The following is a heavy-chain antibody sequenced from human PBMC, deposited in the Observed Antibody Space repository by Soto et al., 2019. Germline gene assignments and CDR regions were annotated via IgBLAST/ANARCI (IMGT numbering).Heavy chain of an antibody. V-gene: IGHV4-31*03. Sequence: QVQLQESGPGLVKPSQTLSLTCPVSGGSISSGGYYWSWIRQHPGKGLEWIGYIYYSGSTYYNPSLRGRVTISVDTSKNQFSLKLSSVTAADTAVYYCARTGERWILGYYFDYWGQGTLVTVSS. CDR1: GGSISSGGYY. CDR3: ARTGERWILGYYFDY. D-gene: IGHD2-2*03. J-gene: IGHJ4*02. CDR2: IYYSGST.